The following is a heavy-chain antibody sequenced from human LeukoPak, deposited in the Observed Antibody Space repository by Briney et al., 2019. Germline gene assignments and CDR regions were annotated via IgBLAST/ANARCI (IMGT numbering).Heavy chain of an antibody. D-gene: IGHD3-10*01. V-gene: IGHV4-31*03. CDR2: IYYSGST. Sequence: SETLSLACTVSGGSISSGGYYWSWIRQHPGKGLEWIGYIYYSGSTYYNPSLKGRVTISVDKSKNQFSLKLSSVTAADTAVYYCARDLGSDGSGSYYNGDWGQGTLVTVSS. J-gene: IGHJ4*02. CDR3: ARDLGSDGSGSYYNGD. CDR1: GGSISSGGYY.